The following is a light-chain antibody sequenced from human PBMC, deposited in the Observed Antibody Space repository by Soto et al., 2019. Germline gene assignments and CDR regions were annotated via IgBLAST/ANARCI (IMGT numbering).Light chain of an antibody. CDR3: QQYNSYSTWT. CDR2: DAS. J-gene: IGKJ1*01. Sequence: DIQMTQSPSTLSASVGDRVTITCRASQSISSWLAWYQQKPGKAPKLLIYDASNLEGGVPSRFSGSGSGTAFTLPISSLQPDDVAAYYCQQYNSYSTWTFGQGTKVEIK. CDR1: QSISSW. V-gene: IGKV1-5*01.